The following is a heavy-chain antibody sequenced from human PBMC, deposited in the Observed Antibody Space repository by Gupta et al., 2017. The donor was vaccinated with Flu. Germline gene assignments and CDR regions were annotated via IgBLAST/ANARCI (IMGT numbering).Heavy chain of an antibody. Sequence: LPMHWVRQSPGKGLEWMGGHSPKLGKVIYAEKWGGRVTVTEDISTDTAYMEVSGLRSEEKDVYYCVVSQLFTRGWNVPLDTWGQGTLVTVSS. V-gene: IGHV1-24*01. D-gene: IGHD1-1*01. CDR2: HSPKLGKV. CDR1: LP. J-gene: IGHJ5*02. CDR3: VVSQLFTRGWNVPLDT.